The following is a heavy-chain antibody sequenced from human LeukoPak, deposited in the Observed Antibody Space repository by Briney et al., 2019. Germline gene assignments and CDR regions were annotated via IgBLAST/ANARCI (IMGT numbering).Heavy chain of an antibody. CDR3: ARGSGGSSWYRY. Sequence: PGGSLRLSCAASGFTFSSYSMNWVRQAPGKGLEWVSCISSSSTIYYADSVKGRFTISRDNAKNSLYLQMNSLRAEDTAVYYCARGSGGSSWYRYWGQGTLVTVSS. D-gene: IGHD6-13*01. V-gene: IGHV3-48*04. CDR2: ISSSSTI. J-gene: IGHJ4*02. CDR1: GFTFSSYS.